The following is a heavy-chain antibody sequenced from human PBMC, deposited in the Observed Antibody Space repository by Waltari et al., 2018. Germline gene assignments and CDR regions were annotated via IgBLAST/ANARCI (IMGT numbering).Heavy chain of an antibody. D-gene: IGHD4-17*01. Sequence: DVQLLQSGGGLVQPGGSLRLSCAASGFSFSSYAMSWVRQAPGKGLEWVAAISGSGGSTYYVDAVKGRFTISRDNSKNTLYLQMNSLRAEDTAVYYCAKSPDYNDYTPYGMDVWGQGTTVTVSS. CDR1: GFSFSSYA. CDR3: AKSPDYNDYTPYGMDV. CDR2: ISGSGGST. J-gene: IGHJ6*02. V-gene: IGHV3-23*01.